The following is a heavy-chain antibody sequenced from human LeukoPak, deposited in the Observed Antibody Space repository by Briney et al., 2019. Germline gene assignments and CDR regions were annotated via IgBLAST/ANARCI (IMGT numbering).Heavy chain of an antibody. V-gene: IGHV3-30*04. J-gene: IGHJ4*02. CDR2: ISYDGSNK. CDR3: ARDFYYDSSGYSVDY. D-gene: IGHD3-22*01. Sequence: SGGSLRLSCAASGFTFSSYAMHWVRQAPGKGLEWVAVISYDGSNKYYADSVKGRFTISRDNSKNTLYLQMNSLRAEDTAVYYCARDFYYDSSGYSVDYWGQGTLVTVSS. CDR1: GFTFSSYA.